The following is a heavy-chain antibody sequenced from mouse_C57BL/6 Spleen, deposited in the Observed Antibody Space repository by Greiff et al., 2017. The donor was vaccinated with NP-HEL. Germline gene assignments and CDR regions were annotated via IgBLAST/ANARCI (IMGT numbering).Heavy chain of an antibody. Sequence: EVKLMESGGGLVQPGGSLKLSCAASGFTFSDYGMAWVRQAPRKGPEWVAFISNLAYSIYYADTVTGRFTISRENAKNTLYLEMSSLRSEDTAMYYCARRLGSGWWYFDVWGTGTTVTVSS. CDR2: ISNLAYSI. CDR3: ARRLGSGWWYFDV. D-gene: IGHD1-1*01. CDR1: GFTFSDYG. V-gene: IGHV5-15*01. J-gene: IGHJ1*03.